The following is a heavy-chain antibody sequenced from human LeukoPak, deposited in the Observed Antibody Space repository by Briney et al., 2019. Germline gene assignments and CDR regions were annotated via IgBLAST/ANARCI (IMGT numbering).Heavy chain of an antibody. D-gene: IGHD4-11*01. CDR3: TRDRPSYSNYVGDYGMDV. CDR1: GFTFGDYT. Sequence: GRSLRLSCSGSGFTFGDYTLTWVPQAPGKGLEWVAFIIGKAYGGTTEYAAAVNGRFTISRDDSKRVTYLQMNSLKTEDTGVYFCTRDRPSYSNYVGDYGMDVWGQGTAVTVSS. J-gene: IGHJ6*02. CDR2: IIGKAYGGTT. V-gene: IGHV3-49*04.